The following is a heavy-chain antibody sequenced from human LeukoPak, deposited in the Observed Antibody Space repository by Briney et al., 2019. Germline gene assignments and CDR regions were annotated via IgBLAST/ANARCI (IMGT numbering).Heavy chain of an antibody. CDR1: GGSISSGSYY. J-gene: IGHJ4*02. CDR3: ARVSRDGYNPPDY. D-gene: IGHD5-24*01. V-gene: IGHV4-61*02. Sequence: SQTLSLTCTVSGGSISSGSYYWSWIRQPAGKGLEWIGRIYTSGSTNYNPSLKSRVTISVDTSKNQFSLKLSSVTAADTAVYYCARVSRDGYNPPDYWGQGTLVTVSS. CDR2: IYTSGST.